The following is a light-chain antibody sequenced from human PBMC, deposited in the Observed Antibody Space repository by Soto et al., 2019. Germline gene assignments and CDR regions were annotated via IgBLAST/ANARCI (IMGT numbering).Light chain of an antibody. CDR3: LQDYNYPRT. Sequence: AIQMTQFPSSLSAYVGDRVTITCRASQGISDELCWYQQKPGKAPKLLIYGASRLESGVPSRFSGSGSGTDFSLTIYSLRPEDSATYFCLQDYNYPRTFGQGTKLQIK. J-gene: IGKJ2*01. CDR1: QGISDE. CDR2: GAS. V-gene: IGKV1-6*01.